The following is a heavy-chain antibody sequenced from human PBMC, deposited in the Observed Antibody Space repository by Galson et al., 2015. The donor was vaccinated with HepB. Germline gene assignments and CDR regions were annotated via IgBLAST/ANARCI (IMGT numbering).Heavy chain of an antibody. J-gene: IGHJ4*02. Sequence: SLRLSCAASGFTFGDYAMSWFRQAPGKGLEWVGFIKSKTYGVTTEYAASVKGRFTISRDDSKSIAYLQMNSLKTEDTAVYYCTRGGDSSAWYGEGYFDYWGQGTLVTVSS. CDR1: GFTFGDYA. D-gene: IGHD6-19*01. CDR3: TRGGDSSAWYGEGYFDY. V-gene: IGHV3-49*03. CDR2: IKSKTYGVTT.